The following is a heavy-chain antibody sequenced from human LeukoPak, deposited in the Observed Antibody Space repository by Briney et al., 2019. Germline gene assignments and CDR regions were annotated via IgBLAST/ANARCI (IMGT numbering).Heavy chain of an antibody. J-gene: IGHJ6*02. Sequence: GGSLRLSCAVSGFAVSSHYMSWVRQAPGKGPEWVSIIYSGGNTFYADSVKGRFTISRDSSKNTLFLQMISLRAEDTAVYYCARDHITMIRGVSYYYYGMDVWGQGTTVTVSS. CDR1: GFAVSSHY. CDR3: ARDHITMIRGVSYYYYGMDV. D-gene: IGHD3-10*01. V-gene: IGHV3-53*01. CDR2: IYSGGNT.